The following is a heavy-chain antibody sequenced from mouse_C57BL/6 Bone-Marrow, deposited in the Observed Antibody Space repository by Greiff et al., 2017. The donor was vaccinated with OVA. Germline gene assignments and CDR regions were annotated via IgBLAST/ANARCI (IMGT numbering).Heavy chain of an antibody. CDR2: IDPSDSET. CDR3: ARENDGYYLAWFAY. J-gene: IGHJ3*01. V-gene: IGHV1-52*01. Sequence: VQLKQPGAELVRPGSSVKLSCKASGYTFTSYWMHWVKQRPIQGLEWIGNIDPSDSETHYNQKFKDKATLTVDKSSSTAYMQLSSLTSEDSAVYYCARENDGYYLAWFAYWGQGTLVTVSA. CDR1: GYTFTSYW. D-gene: IGHD2-3*01.